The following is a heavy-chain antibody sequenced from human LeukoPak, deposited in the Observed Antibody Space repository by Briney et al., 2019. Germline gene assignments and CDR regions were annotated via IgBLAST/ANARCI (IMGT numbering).Heavy chain of an antibody. CDR2: ISYSGRT. D-gene: IGHD6-13*01. J-gene: IGHJ6*02. CDR1: GGSISSYY. CDR3: ARHEGGIAASGYYYYYGMDV. Sequence: SETLSLTCTVSGGSISSYYWSWIRQPPGKGLEWIGYISYSGRTDYNPSLKSRVTISVDTSKNQFSLKLSSVTAADTAVYYCARHEGGIAASGYYYYYGMDVWGQGTTVTVSS. V-gene: IGHV4-59*08.